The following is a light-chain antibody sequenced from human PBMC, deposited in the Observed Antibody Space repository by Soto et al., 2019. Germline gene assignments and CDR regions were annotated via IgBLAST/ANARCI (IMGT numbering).Light chain of an antibody. Sequence: EIVLTQSPATLSLSPGERATLSCRARQRVSSYLAWYQQQPGQAPRLLIYDASNRATGIPARFIGSGSGTDFTLTNSSLAPEDFAVYYSQQRSNRPPGGITFGPGTKLDIK. CDR2: DAS. CDR1: QRVSSY. V-gene: IGKV3-11*01. CDR3: QQRSNRPPGGIT. J-gene: IGKJ3*01.